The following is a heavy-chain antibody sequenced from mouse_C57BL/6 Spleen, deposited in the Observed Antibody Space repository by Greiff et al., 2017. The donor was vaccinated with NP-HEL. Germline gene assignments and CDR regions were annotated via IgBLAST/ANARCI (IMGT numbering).Heavy chain of an antibody. Sequence: QVQLKQSGAELVKPGASVKMSCKASGYTFTSYWITWVKQRPGQGLEWIGDIYPGSGSTNYNEKFKSKATLTVDTSSSTAYMQLISLTSEDSAVYYCARGARDFDVWGTGTTVTVSS. CDR2: IYPGSGST. J-gene: IGHJ1*03. CDR3: ARGARDFDV. CDR1: GYTFTSYW. V-gene: IGHV1-55*01.